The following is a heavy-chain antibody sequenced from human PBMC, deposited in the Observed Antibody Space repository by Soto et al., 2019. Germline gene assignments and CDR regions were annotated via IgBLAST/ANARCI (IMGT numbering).Heavy chain of an antibody. Sequence: PGESLKISCKGSGKFFSNYWIAWVRQMPGKGLEWMGVIFVGDSDTRYSPSFEGQVTISADKSISTVYLQWDSLKASDTAIYYCARDWGSSVAVRPPGDWGQGTQVTVSS. J-gene: IGHJ4*02. D-gene: IGHD6-6*01. V-gene: IGHV5-51*01. CDR1: GKFFSNYW. CDR2: IFVGDSDT. CDR3: ARDWGSSVAVRPPGD.